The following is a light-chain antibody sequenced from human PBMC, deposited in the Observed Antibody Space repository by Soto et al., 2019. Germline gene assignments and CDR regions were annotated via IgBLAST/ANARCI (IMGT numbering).Light chain of an antibody. V-gene: IGKV1-5*01. CDR2: YAS. CDR3: QQYNDYSYT. CDR1: QTISSW. Sequence: DIQMTQSPSTLSASVGDRVTITCRASQTISSWLAWYQQKPGKAPKLLIFYASILESGVPSRFSGSGSGTNFTLSISSLQPDDFGTYYCQQYNDYSYTFGQGTKLEIK. J-gene: IGKJ2*01.